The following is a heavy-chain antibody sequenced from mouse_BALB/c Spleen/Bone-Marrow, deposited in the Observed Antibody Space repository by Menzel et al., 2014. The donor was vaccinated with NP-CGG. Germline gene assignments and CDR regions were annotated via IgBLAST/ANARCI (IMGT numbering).Heavy chain of an antibody. CDR3: ARGRTRGYTMDY. CDR1: GFTFSSYA. J-gene: IGHJ4*01. Sequence: DVMLVESGGGLVKPGGSLKLSCAASGFTFSSYAMSWVRQTPEKRLEWVASISSGSSTYYPDSVKGRFTISRDNARNILYLQMSSLRSEDTAMYYCARGRTRGYTMDYWGQGTPVTVSS. V-gene: IGHV5-6-5*01. CDR2: ISSGSST.